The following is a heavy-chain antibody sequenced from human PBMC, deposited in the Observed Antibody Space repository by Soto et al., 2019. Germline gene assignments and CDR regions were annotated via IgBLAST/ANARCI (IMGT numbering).Heavy chain of an antibody. J-gene: IGHJ4*02. V-gene: IGHV3-30-3*01. CDR2: ISYDGSNK. CDR3: AREDCISTSCNAFDY. Sequence: QVQLVESGGGVVQPGRSLRLSCAASGFTFSSYAMHWVRQAPGQGLEWVAVISYDGSNKYYADSVKGRFTISRDNSKNTLYLQMNSLRAEDTAVYYGAREDCISTSCNAFDYWGQGTLVTVSS. D-gene: IGHD2-2*01. CDR1: GFTFSSYA.